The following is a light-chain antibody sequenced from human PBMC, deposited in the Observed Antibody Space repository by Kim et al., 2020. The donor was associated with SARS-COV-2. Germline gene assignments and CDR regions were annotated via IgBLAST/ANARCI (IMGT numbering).Light chain of an antibody. Sequence: SSELTQDPAVSVALGQTVRITCQGDSLRSYYATWYKQKPGQAPILVIYGKNNRPSGIPDRFSCSSSGNTASLTITGTQAGDEADYYCNSRDSNDNVVFGGGTKLTVL. J-gene: IGLJ2*01. CDR1: SLRSYY. CDR2: GKN. CDR3: NSRDSNDNVV. V-gene: IGLV3-19*01.